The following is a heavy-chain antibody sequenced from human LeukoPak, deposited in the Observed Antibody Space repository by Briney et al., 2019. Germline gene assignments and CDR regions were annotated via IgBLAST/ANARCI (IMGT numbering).Heavy chain of an antibody. J-gene: IGHJ4*02. Sequence: HGESLKISCKGSGYSFTSYWIAWVRQMPGKGLEWMGVIYPGDSNTKYSPSFQGQVTISADKSLSTAYLQWSSLKASDTAMYYCARLHLRGVADFDYWGQGTLVTVSS. V-gene: IGHV5-51*01. CDR3: ARLHLRGVADFDY. CDR1: GYSFTSYW. CDR2: IYPGDSNT. D-gene: IGHD3-10*01.